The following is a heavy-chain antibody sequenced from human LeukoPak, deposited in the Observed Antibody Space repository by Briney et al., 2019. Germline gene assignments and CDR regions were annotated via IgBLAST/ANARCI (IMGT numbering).Heavy chain of an antibody. CDR3: ATLRDIVATDFDY. CDR1: GGSFSGHY. V-gene: IGHV4-34*01. CDR2: IYYSGST. Sequence: SETLSLTCAVYGGSFSGHYWGWIRQPPGKGLEWIGSIYYSGSTYYNPSLKSRVTISVDTSKNQFSLKLSSVTAADTAVYYCATLRDIVATDFDYWGQGTLVTVSS. J-gene: IGHJ4*02. D-gene: IGHD5-12*01.